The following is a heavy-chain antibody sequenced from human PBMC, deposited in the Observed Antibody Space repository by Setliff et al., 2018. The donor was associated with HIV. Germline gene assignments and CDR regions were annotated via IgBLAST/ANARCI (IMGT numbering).Heavy chain of an antibody. CDR3: ARDLRNSNTLFGVLNFVFAL. Sequence: GASVKVSCKASGYTLSSHYIHWVRQAPGHRPEWVGWINPQTGGTNFAQKFQGRITMTSDTSVNTVFIELSRLKSDDTALYYCARDLRNSNTLFGVLNFVFALWGQGTLVTVSS. J-gene: IGHJ4*02. V-gene: IGHV1-2*02. CDR2: INPQTGGT. CDR1: GYTLSSHY. D-gene: IGHD3-3*01.